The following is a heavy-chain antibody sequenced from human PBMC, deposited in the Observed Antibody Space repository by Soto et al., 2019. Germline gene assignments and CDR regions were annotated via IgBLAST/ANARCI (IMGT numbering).Heavy chain of an antibody. D-gene: IGHD1-1*01. CDR2: TYYRSKWYN. J-gene: IGHJ4*02. CDR1: GDSFSSNGVA. V-gene: IGHV6-1*01. CDR3: TTDPHSTGTKY. Sequence: PSQTLSLTCAISGDSFSSNGVAWNWIRQSPSRGLEWLGRTYYRSKWYNDYAVSVKSRITVNPDTSKNQFSLQLSSVTPEDTAVYYCTTDPHSTGTKYWGQGTLVTVSS.